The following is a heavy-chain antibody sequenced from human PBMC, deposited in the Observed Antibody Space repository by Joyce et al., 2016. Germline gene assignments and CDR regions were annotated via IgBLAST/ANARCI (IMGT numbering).Heavy chain of an antibody. J-gene: IGHJ6*02. CDR3: ARGGIVYDYSMEL. Sequence: EVQLVESGGGLVKPGGSLRLSCAASGFTFSTSSMSWFRRAPGKVLEVVSDISSDSTYIFYADSVKGRFTVSRDNAKNSLYLQMNSLRAEDTAVFFCARGGIVYDYSMELWGQGTTVTVSS. D-gene: IGHD3-22*01. CDR2: ISSDSTYI. V-gene: IGHV3-21*02. CDR1: GFTFSTSS.